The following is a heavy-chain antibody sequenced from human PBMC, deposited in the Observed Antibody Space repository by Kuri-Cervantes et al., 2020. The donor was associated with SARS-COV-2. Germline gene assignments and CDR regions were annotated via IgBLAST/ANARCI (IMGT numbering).Heavy chain of an antibody. CDR3: ARGPAITIFGVLRGRENWFDP. CDR2: INPKSGGT. CDR1: GYTFTGYY. J-gene: IGHJ5*02. Sequence: ASVKVSCKASGYTFTGYYVHWIRQAPGEGLEWMGWINPKSGGTNYAQKFQGWVTMTRETSISTAYMELSRLRFDDTAVYYCARGPAITIFGVLRGRENWFDPWGQGTLVTVSS. V-gene: IGHV1-2*04. D-gene: IGHD3-3*01.